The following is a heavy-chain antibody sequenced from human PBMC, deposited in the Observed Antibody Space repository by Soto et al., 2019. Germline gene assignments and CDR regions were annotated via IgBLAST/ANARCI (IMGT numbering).Heavy chain of an antibody. Sequence: PSETLSLTCSVSGGSIDTYSWGWIRQPPGKGLEWIGYVFNTGHSDYNPSLKSRVSLAVDTSKSQFSLKMTSVTAADTAVYFCATTSSYDKDGYYGWYCQDWGQGNLVTVS. V-gene: IGHV4-59*01. D-gene: IGHD3-22*01. CDR2: VFNTGHS. CDR1: GGSIDTYS. CDR3: ATTSSYDKDGYYGWYCQD. J-gene: IGHJ1*01.